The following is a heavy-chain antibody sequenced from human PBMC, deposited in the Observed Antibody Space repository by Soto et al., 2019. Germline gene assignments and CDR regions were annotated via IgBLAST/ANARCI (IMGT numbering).Heavy chain of an antibody. J-gene: IGHJ1*01. CDR3: ARAPPCPGGDCYPQDF. D-gene: IGHD2-21*02. V-gene: IGHV3-7*04. CDR1: GFTFSAYW. Sequence: EVHLVESGGGLVQTRGSLRLSCAASGFTFSAYWMTWVRQAPGKGPEWVANIKHDESEKNYLDSVKGRFTISRDNAKNSLYLQMNGLRVEDTAVYYCARAPPCPGGDCYPQDFWGQGTLVTLSS. CDR2: IKHDESEK.